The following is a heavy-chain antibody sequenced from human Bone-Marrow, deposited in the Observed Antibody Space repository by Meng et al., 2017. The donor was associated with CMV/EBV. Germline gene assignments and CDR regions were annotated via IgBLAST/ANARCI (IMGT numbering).Heavy chain of an antibody. Sequence: SETLSLTCTVSGGSISSGDYYWSWIRQPPGKGLEWIGYIYYSGSTYYNPSLKSRVTISVDTSKNQFSLKLSSVTAADTAVYYCARIYLDYDFWSGYENYYGMDVWGQGTTVTVSS. D-gene: IGHD3-3*01. CDR1: GGSISSGDYY. J-gene: IGHJ6*02. CDR2: IYYSGST. V-gene: IGHV4-30-4*08. CDR3: ARIYLDYDFWSGYENYYGMDV.